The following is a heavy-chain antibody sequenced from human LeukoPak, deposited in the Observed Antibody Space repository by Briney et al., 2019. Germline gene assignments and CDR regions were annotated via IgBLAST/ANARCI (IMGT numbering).Heavy chain of an antibody. CDR1: GYTFTSYD. CDR2: MNPNSGNT. Sequence: ASVKVSCKASGYTFTSYDINWVRQATGQGLEWMGWMNPNSGNTGYAQKFQGRVTMTRNTSISTAYMELSSLRSEDAAVYYCARLNWGSDYYFDYWGQGTPVTVSS. D-gene: IGHD7-27*01. J-gene: IGHJ4*02. CDR3: ARLNWGSDYYFDY. V-gene: IGHV1-8*01.